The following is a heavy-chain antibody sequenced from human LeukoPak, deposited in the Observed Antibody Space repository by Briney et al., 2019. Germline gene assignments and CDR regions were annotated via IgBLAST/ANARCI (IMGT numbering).Heavy chain of an antibody. Sequence: SQTLSLTCTVSGGSISSGGYYWSWIRQHPGKGLEWIGYIYYSGSTYYNPSLKSRVTISVDTSKNQFSLKLSSVTAAGTAVYYCANFEWLRSLAFDYWGQGTLVTVSS. D-gene: IGHD5-12*01. CDR3: ANFEWLRSLAFDY. V-gene: IGHV4-31*03. J-gene: IGHJ4*02. CDR2: IYYSGST. CDR1: GGSISSGGYY.